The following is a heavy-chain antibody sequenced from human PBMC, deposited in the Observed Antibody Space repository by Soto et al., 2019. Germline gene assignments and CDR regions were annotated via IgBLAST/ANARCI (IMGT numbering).Heavy chain of an antibody. D-gene: IGHD1-1*01. CDR1: GGAFTSYS. J-gene: IGHJ4*02. Sequence: QVHLVQSGAEVKKPGSSVKVSCKASGGAFTSYSFHWVRQAPGQGLEWMGGIIPMSETTNYALKFQGKVTMTADVPTNTAYIKLRSLRYEDTDIYYCARDNTGLEYWGQGTLVTVSS. CDR3: ARDNTGLEY. CDR2: IIPMSETT. V-gene: IGHV1-69*12.